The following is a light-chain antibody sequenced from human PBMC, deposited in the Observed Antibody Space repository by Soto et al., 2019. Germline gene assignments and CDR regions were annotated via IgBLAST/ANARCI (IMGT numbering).Light chain of an antibody. CDR2: KAS. Sequence: DVQMTQSPSTLSASVGDRITITCRASQNIDNWLAWYQQKPGKAPKLLIYKASTLKSGVPSRFSGSGSGTDFTLTISSLEPEDFAVYYCQQRSNWRVTFGQGTRLDIK. CDR1: QNIDNW. J-gene: IGKJ5*01. CDR3: QQRSNWRVT. V-gene: IGKV1-5*03.